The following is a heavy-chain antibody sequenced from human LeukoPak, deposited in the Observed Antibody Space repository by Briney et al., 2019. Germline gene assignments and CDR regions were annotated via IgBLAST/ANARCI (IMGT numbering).Heavy chain of an antibody. CDR3: VRDRDYYDSSGFLAH. D-gene: IGHD3-22*01. J-gene: IGHJ4*02. CDR1: GFTFSSSA. V-gene: IGHV3-23*01. Sequence: GGSLRLSCAASGFTFSSSAMSWVRQAPGKGLEWVSDISGSGDITYYADSVKGRFTISRDNSNNTLYLQMNSLRVEDTAVYYCVRDRDYYDSSGFLAHWGQGTLVTVSS. CDR2: ISGSGDIT.